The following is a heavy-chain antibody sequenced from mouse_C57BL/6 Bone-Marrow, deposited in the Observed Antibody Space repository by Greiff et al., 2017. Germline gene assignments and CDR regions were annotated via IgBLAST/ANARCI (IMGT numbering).Heavy chain of an antibody. D-gene: IGHD1-1*01. V-gene: IGHV1-42*01. CDR1: GYSFTGYY. CDR2: INPSTGGT. CDR3: ARLLRD. Sequence: DVKLQESGPELVKPGASVKISCKASGYSFTGYYMNWVKQSPEKSLEWIGEINPSTGGTTYNQKFKAKATLTVDKSSSTAYMQLKSLTSEDSAVYYCARLLRDWGQGTTLTVSS. J-gene: IGHJ2*01.